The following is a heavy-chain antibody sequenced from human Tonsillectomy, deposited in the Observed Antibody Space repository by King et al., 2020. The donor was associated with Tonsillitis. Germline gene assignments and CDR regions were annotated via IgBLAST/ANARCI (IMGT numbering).Heavy chain of an antibody. J-gene: IGHJ3*02. V-gene: IGHV3-23*04. CDR3: AKYWGSKGVVITHDAFDI. CDR2: ISGSGGST. CDR1: GFTFSSYA. Sequence: VQLVESGGGLVQPGGSLRLSCAASGFTFSSYAMSWVRQAPGKGLEWVSAISGSGGSTYYADSVKGRFTIAGDNSKNTLYLQMNSLRAEDTAVYYCAKYWGSKGVVITHDAFDIWGQGTMVTVSS. D-gene: IGHD3-22*01.